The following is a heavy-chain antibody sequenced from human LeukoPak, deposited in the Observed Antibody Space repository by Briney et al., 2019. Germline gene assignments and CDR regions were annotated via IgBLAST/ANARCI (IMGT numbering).Heavy chain of an antibody. D-gene: IGHD3-9*01. CDR2: ISGSSSYI. Sequence: GGSLRLSCAASGFTFSSYSMNWVRQAPGKGLEWVSSISGSSSYIYYADSVKGRFTISRDNAKNSLYLQMNSLRAEDTAVYYCARHDILTGFDYWGQGTLVTVSS. CDR3: ARHDILTGFDY. J-gene: IGHJ4*02. V-gene: IGHV3-21*01. CDR1: GFTFSSYS.